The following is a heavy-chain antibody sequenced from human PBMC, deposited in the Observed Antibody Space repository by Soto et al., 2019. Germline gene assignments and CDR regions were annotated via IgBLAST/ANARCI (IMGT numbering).Heavy chain of an antibody. Sequence: QVQLVQSGAEVKKPGSSVKVSCKASGGTFSTYTINWVRQAPGQGLEWMGGIIPMFGTANYAQKFQGRVTITADGSTSTAYMELSSLRSEDTAVYYCARRYCISTSCHYYGMDVWGQGTTVTVSS. CDR2: IIPMFGTA. V-gene: IGHV1-69*12. D-gene: IGHD2-2*01. CDR1: GGTFSTYT. CDR3: ARRYCISTSCHYYGMDV. J-gene: IGHJ6*02.